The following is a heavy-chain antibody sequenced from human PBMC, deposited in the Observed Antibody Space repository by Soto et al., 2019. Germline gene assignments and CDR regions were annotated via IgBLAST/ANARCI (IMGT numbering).Heavy chain of an antibody. CDR3: VLLSRTLPLDG. V-gene: IGHV3-7*01. J-gene: IGHJ4*02. Sequence: ELQLVESGGDLVQVGGSLSLSCAASGLTFNAYWMTWVRQAPGKGLERVGIIKEDGSEKYYGDSVKGRFTISRDNVRSSLYLQMNSLRVEDTAVYYCVLLSRTLPLDGWGQGTLVTVSS. CDR1: GLTFNAYW. D-gene: IGHD2-21*01. CDR2: IKEDGSEK.